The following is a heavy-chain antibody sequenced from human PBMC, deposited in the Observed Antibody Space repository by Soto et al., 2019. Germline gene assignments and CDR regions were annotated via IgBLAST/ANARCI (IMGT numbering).Heavy chain of an antibody. Sequence: QVQLQESGPGLVKPSQTLSLTCTVSGDSIGGFNWSWIRQHPGKGLEWIGYIYYSGSTYYNPSLKSRVTISVDTSKNQFSLKLSSVTPADTAVYYCARGRRYYEAWGQGTPVTVSS. J-gene: IGHJ5*02. CDR2: IYYSGST. CDR3: ARGRRYYEA. V-gene: IGHV4-31*03. CDR1: GDSIGGFN. D-gene: IGHD3-22*01.